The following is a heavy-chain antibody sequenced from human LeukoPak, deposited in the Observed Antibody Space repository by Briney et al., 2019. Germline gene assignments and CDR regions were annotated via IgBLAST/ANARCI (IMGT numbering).Heavy chain of an antibody. CDR3: ARVTGSTLFDY. CDR2: INPNSGGT. Sequence: GESLKISCKGSGYSFTGYWIGWVRQAPGQGLEWVGWINPNSGGTNYAQKFQGRVTMTRDTSISTAYMELSRLRSDDTAVYYCARVTGSTLFDYWGQGTLVTVSS. J-gene: IGHJ4*02. CDR1: GYSFTGYW. V-gene: IGHV1-2*02. D-gene: IGHD2-2*01.